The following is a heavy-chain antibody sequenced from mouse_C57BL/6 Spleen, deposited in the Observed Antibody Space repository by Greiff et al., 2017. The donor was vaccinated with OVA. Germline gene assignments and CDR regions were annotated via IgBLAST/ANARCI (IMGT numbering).Heavy chain of an antibody. CDR2: INPSNGGT. V-gene: IGHV1-53*01. CDR3: ARSGYYDYDVDY. Sequence: QVHVKQPGTELVKPGASVKLSCKASGYTFTSYWMHWVKQRPGQGLEWIGNINPSNGGTNYNEKFKSKATLTVDKSSSTAYMQRSSLTSEDSVVYYCARSGYYDYDVDYWGQGTTLTVSS. D-gene: IGHD2-4*01. J-gene: IGHJ2*01. CDR1: GYTFTSYW.